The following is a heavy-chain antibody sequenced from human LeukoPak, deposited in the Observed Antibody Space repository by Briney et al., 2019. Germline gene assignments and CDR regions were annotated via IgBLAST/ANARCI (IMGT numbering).Heavy chain of an antibody. V-gene: IGHV3-7*01. CDR3: ASSHDSSGND. CDR1: GLSFSSYW. Sequence: GGSLRLSCVASGLSFSSYWMAWVRQAPGKGLEWVASIQYDGTHKFYADSVKGRFTISRDNAKNSLFLEMNSLRADDTAVYFCASSHDSSGNDWGQGTLVTVSS. CDR2: IQYDGTHK. J-gene: IGHJ4*02. D-gene: IGHD3-22*01.